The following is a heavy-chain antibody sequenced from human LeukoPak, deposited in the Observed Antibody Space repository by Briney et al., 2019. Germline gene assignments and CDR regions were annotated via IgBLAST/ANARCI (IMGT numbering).Heavy chain of an antibody. CDR3: AKDRDYYASLDY. CDR1: GFSFDDYA. CDR2: ISWNSGSI. D-gene: IGHD3-10*01. J-gene: IGHJ4*02. Sequence: GGSLRLSCAASGFSFDDYAMHWVRQAPGKGLERVSGISWNSGSIGYADSVRGRFTISRDNAKNSLYLQMNSLRAEDTALYYCAKDRDYYASLDYWGQGTLVTVSS. V-gene: IGHV3-9*01.